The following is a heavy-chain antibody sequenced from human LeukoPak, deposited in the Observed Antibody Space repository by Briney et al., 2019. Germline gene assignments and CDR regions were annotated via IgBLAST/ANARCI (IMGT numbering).Heavy chain of an antibody. J-gene: IGHJ4*02. CDR2: ISGSGGST. CDR1: GFTFSSYA. CDR3: AKDQPFYYDSSGYMAPFDY. Sequence: PGGSLRLSCAASGFTFSSYAMSWVRQAPGKGLEWVSAISGSGGSTYYADSVKGRFTISRDNSKNTLYLQMNSLRAEGTAVYYCAKDQPFYYDSSGYMAPFDYWGQGTLVTVSS. D-gene: IGHD3-22*01. V-gene: IGHV3-23*01.